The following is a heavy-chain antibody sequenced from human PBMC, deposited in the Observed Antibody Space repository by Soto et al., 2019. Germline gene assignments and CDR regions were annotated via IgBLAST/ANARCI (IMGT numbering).Heavy chain of an antibody. Sequence: XESLKVSCKGSGYSFTSYWSSLVRQMPGKGLEWMGRIDPSDSYTNYSPSFQGHVTISADKSISTAYLQWSSLKASDTAMYYCARNKEWIQLWSPKDYWGQGTLVTVSS. D-gene: IGHD5-18*01. CDR2: IDPSDSYT. V-gene: IGHV5-10-1*01. J-gene: IGHJ4*02. CDR3: ARNKEWIQLWSPKDY. CDR1: GYSFTSYW.